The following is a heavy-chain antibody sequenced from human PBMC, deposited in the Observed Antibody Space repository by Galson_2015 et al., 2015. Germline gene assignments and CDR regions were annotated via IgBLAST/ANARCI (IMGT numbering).Heavy chain of an antibody. V-gene: IGHV3-11*06. D-gene: IGHD3-16*01. CDR2: ISSSSSYT. J-gene: IGHJ3*02. Sequence: SLRLSCAASGFTFSDYYMSWIRQAPGKGLEWVSYISSSSSYTNYADSVKGRFTISRDNSKNTLYLQMNSLRAEDTAVYYCARDRGRAAFDIWGQGTMVTVSS. CDR3: ARDRGRAAFDI. CDR1: GFTFSDYY.